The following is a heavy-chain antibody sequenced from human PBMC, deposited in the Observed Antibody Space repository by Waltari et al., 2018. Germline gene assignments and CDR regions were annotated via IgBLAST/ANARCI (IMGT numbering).Heavy chain of an antibody. D-gene: IGHD3-16*01. CDR3: ARVLGMGWFDP. J-gene: IGHJ5*02. V-gene: IGHV3-7*03. Sequence: EVQVVESGGDLVPPGGSLRLSCVASGFRFSAYWMGWLRQVPGKGLEWVANIKEDGSTKFYVDSVKGRFTISRDNAKNSLYLQMDSLRVEDTAVFYCARVLGMGWFDPWGQGTLVTVSS. CDR1: GFRFSAYW. CDR2: IKEDGSTK.